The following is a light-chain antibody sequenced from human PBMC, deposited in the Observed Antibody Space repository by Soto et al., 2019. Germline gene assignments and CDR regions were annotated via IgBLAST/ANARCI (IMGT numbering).Light chain of an antibody. Sequence: EGVLTQSPGSLSLSRGERATRSCGASQGVSSYLAWYQQKPGQAPRLLIYDASNRATGIPARFSGSGSGTDFTLTISSLEPEDFAVYYCQQRSNWPPDTFGQGTRLEIK. CDR2: DAS. J-gene: IGKJ5*01. CDR3: QQRSNWPPDT. CDR1: QGVSSY. V-gene: IGKV3-11*01.